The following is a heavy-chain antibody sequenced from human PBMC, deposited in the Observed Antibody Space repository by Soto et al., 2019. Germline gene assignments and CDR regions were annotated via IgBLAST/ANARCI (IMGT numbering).Heavy chain of an antibody. Sequence: GGSLRLSCVASGFSFNMYTMNWVRQAPGKGLEWVSSISSSSGAIFYADSVKGRFIISRDNAKNSLNLQMNSLRAEDTAVYYCARDLSRPQKSYYDSSGYPDYWGQGTLVTVSS. D-gene: IGHD3-22*01. J-gene: IGHJ4*02. CDR1: GFSFNMYT. CDR3: ARDLSRPQKSYYDSSGYPDY. CDR2: ISSSSGAI. V-gene: IGHV3-21*06.